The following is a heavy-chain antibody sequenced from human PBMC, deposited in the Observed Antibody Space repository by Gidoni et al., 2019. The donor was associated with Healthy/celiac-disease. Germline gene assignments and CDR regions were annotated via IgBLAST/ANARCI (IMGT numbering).Heavy chain of an antibody. CDR1: GGSFSCYY. D-gene: IGHD3-3*01. CDR2: INHSGST. CDR3: ARESGYDFWSGYWYYFDY. V-gene: IGHV4-34*01. Sequence: QVQLQQWGAGLLKPSETLSLTCAVYGGSFSCYYWSWIRQPPGKGLGWIGEINHSGSTNYNPSLKSRVTISVDTSKNQFSLKLSSVTAADTAVYYCARESGYDFWSGYWYYFDYWGQGTLVTVSS. J-gene: IGHJ4*02.